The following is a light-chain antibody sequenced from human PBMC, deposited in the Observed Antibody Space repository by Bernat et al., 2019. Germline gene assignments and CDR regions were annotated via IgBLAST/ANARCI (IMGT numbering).Light chain of an antibody. CDR3: QQYSSSVPHT. CDR1: QSVSSSK. J-gene: IGKJ4*01. CDR2: DTS. V-gene: IGKV3-20*01. Sequence: EIVLTQSPATLSLSPGERATLSCRASQSVSSSKLAWYQQKPGQAPRVLMYDTSSRATDIPDRFSGSGSGTDFTLTISRLEPEDFAVYYCQQYSSSVPHTFGGGTKVEIK.